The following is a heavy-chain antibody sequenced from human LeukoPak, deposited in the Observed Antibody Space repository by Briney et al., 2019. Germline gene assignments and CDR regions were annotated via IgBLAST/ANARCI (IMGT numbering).Heavy chain of an antibody. J-gene: IGHJ4*02. CDR3: VIGRGWLPDY. V-gene: IGHV4-59*11. Sequence: SETLSLTCTVPGDSIRSHFYNWVRQPPGKGLEWIGVTHESESTNYNPSPKGRVTISVDTSKNQFSLRLTSVTAADTAVYYCVIGRGWLPDYWGQGTLVTVSS. D-gene: IGHD5-24*01. CDR1: GDSIRSHF. CDR2: THESEST.